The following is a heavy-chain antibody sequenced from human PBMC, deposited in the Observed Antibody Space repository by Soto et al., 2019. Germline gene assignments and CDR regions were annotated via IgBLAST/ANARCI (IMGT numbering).Heavy chain of an antibody. V-gene: IGHV1-18*01. CDR1: GYTFIRNG. J-gene: IGHJ6*02. Sequence: ASVKVSCKASGYTFIRNGFSWVRQAPGQGLEWMGWISAYNGNTNYAQKFQGRVTMTTDTSTSTAYMELSSLRSDDTAVYYCARDLQPYCGFVCYLYHYSIVVPGQATTVTLS. CDR2: ISAYNGNT. CDR3: ARDLQPYCGFVCYLYHYSIVV. D-gene: IGHD2-21*02.